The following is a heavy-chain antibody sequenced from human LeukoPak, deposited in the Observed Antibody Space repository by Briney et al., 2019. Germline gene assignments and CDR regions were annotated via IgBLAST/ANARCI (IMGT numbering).Heavy chain of an antibody. D-gene: IGHD5-12*01. CDR2: IKQDGSEK. V-gene: IGHV3-7*05. J-gene: IGHJ4*02. Sequence: PGGSLRLSCAASGFTFSNYWMSWVRQAPGKGLEWVANIKQDGSEKLYVDSLKGRFTISRDNAKNSLYLQMNSLRAEDTAVYCCATSGAYDRFDSWGQGTLVTVSS. CDR3: ATSGAYDRFDS. CDR1: GFTFSNYW.